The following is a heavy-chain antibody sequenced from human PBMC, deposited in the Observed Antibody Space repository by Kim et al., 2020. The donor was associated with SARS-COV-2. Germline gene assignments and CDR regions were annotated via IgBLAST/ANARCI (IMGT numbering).Heavy chain of an antibody. CDR1: GFSFSDYA. D-gene: IGHD6-19*01. Sequence: GGSLRLSCTGSGFSFSDYAMSWFRQAPGKGLECVGFIRSKPYGGTAEYAASMKGRFTISRDDSKSSAYLQMNSLKTEDTAMYYCTRDPGRYSSGWDPVAFDLWGQGTMVAVSS. J-gene: IGHJ3*01. CDR3: TRDPGRYSSGWDPVAFDL. CDR2: IRSKPYGGTA. V-gene: IGHV3-49*03.